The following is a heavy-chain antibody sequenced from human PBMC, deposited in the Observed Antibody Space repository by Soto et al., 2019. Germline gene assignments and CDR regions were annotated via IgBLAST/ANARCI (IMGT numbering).Heavy chain of an antibody. Sequence: PSETLSLTCTVSGGSVSSGSYYWSWIRQPPGKGLEWIGYIYYSGSTNYNPSLKSRVTISVDTSKNQFSLKLSSVTAADTAVYYCARGGYSYGNFDYWGQGTLVTVSS. V-gene: IGHV4-61*01. CDR2: IYYSGST. CDR1: GGSVSSGSYY. D-gene: IGHD5-18*01. J-gene: IGHJ4*02. CDR3: ARGGYSYGNFDY.